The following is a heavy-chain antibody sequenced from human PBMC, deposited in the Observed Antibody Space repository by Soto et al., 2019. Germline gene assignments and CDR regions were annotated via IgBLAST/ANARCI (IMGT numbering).Heavy chain of an antibody. D-gene: IGHD2-15*01. CDR2: IFYSGST. CDR1: GGSISGSNYY. V-gene: IGHV4-39*01. CDR3: ARLLLYCSGDRCCSED. Sequence: QLQLQESGPGLVKPSETLSLTCTVSGGSISGSNYYWGWIRQPPGKGLEWIGSIFYSGSTYYNPSLKSRVIISVDTSKNQFSLKLSSVTAADTAVYYCARLLLYCSGDRCCSEDWGQGTLVTVSS. J-gene: IGHJ4*02.